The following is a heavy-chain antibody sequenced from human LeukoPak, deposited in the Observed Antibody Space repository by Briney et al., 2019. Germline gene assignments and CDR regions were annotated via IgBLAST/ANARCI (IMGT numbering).Heavy chain of an antibody. V-gene: IGHV4-4*09. D-gene: IGHD3-3*01. Sequence: SETLSLTCTVSGGSVSSNYWSWIRQPPGKGLEWIGYIYTSGSTNYNPSLKSRVTISVDTSKNQFSLQLSSVTAADTAVYYCARSGYYGRFDYWGQGTLVTVSS. CDR2: IYTSGST. J-gene: IGHJ4*02. CDR3: ARSGYYGRFDY. CDR1: GGSVSSNY.